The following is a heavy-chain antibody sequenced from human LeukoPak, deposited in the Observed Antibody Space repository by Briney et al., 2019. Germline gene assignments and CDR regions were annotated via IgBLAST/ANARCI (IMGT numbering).Heavy chain of an antibody. J-gene: IGHJ4*02. CDR2: ISGSGDST. Sequence: GVSLGLSYAASGFTFRSYAMSWVRQAPGKGLEWVSAISGSGDSTYYADSVKGRFTISRDNSKNTLYLQMNSLRVEDTAVYYCAKGISGSSTFDYWGQGTLVTVSS. CDR3: AKGISGSSTFDY. D-gene: IGHD1-26*01. CDR1: GFTFRSYA. V-gene: IGHV3-23*01.